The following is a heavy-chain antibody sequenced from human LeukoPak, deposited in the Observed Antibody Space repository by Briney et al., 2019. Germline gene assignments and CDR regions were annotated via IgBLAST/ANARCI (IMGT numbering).Heavy chain of an antibody. J-gene: IGHJ4*02. CDR2: IKQDGSEK. Sequence: GGSLRLSCAASGFTFSSYWMSWVRQAPGKGLEWVANIKQDGSEKYYVDSVKGRFTISRDNAKNSLYLQMNSLSAEDTAVYYCARDANHDYFDYWGQGTLVTVSS. CDR3: ARDANHDYFDY. CDR1: GFTFSSYW. V-gene: IGHV3-7*01.